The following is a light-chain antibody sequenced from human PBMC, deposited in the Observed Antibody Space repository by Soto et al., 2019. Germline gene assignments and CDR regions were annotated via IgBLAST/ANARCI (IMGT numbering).Light chain of an antibody. CDR1: QSIVRW. J-gene: IGKJ1*01. V-gene: IGKV1-5*01. Sequence: DIQMTQSPSTLSASVGDRVTITCRASQSIVRWLAWYQQKPGKAPKLLIYDASSLESGVPSRFIGSGSGTEFTLTISSLQPDDFATYYCQQYNSYSRTFGQGTKVEIK. CDR3: QQYNSYSRT. CDR2: DAS.